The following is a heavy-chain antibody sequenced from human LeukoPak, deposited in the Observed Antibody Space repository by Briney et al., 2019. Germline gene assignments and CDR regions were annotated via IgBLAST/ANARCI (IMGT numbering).Heavy chain of an antibody. V-gene: IGHV5-51*01. CDR1: GYRFTNYW. CDR3: TRQGVFYSDSSAFYY. Sequence: GESLKISCKGSGYRFTNYWIGWVRQMPGKGLELMGSIYPGDSDTRYSPSFQGQVTISADKSISTAFLQWSSLKASDTAIYYCTRQGVFYSDSSAFYYWGRGTLVTVSS. D-gene: IGHD3-22*01. J-gene: IGHJ4*02. CDR2: IYPGDSDT.